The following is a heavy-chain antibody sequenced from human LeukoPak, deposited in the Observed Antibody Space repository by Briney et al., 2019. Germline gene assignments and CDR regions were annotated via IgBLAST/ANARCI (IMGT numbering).Heavy chain of an antibody. D-gene: IGHD4-17*01. V-gene: IGHV3-33*01. CDR3: AGDYGEYYYGMDV. CDR2: IWYDGSNK. J-gene: IGHJ6*02. CDR1: GFTFSSYG. Sequence: QSGRSLRLSCAAAGFTFSSYGMHWVRQAPGKGLEWVAVIWYDGSNKYYADSVKGRFTISRDNSKNTLYLQMNSLRAEETAVYYCAGDYGEYYYGMDVWGQGGTVTVSS.